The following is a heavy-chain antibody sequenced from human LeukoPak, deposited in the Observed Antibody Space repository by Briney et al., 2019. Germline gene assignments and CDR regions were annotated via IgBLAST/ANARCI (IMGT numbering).Heavy chain of an antibody. V-gene: IGHV3-21*01. CDR2: ISVSGSYI. D-gene: IGHD5-24*01. CDR3: ARDRNYLAPSYYYYGMDV. J-gene: IGHJ6*02. Sequence: GGSLRLSCAASGFTFSSYSMSWVRQVPGKGLEWVSSISVSGSYIYYADSLKGRFTISRDNAKNSLYLQMNSLRAEDTAVYYCARDRNYLAPSYYYYGMDVWGQGTTVTVSS. CDR1: GFTFSSYS.